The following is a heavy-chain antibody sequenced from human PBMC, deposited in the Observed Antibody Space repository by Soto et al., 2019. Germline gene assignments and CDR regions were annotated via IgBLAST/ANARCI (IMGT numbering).Heavy chain of an antibody. CDR2: LSYAGDT. Sequence: PGGSLRLSCAASGFTLSTYDMHWVRQATGKGLEWVAALSYAGDTYYPGSVKGRFTVSREGAKNSLYLQMNSLRSEDTAVYYCARDSLVTYYDFWSGPSGYYYGMDVWGQGTTVTVSS. D-gene: IGHD3-3*01. J-gene: IGHJ6*02. V-gene: IGHV3-13*01. CDR1: GFTLSTYD. CDR3: ARDSLVTYYDFWSGPSGYYYGMDV.